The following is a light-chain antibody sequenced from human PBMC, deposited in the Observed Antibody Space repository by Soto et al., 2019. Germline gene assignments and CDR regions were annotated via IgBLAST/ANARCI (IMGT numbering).Light chain of an antibody. J-gene: IGKJ4*01. CDR1: QSVSSSY. Sequence: EIVLTQSPGTLSLSPGERATLSCRASQSVSSSYLAWYQQKPGQAPRLLIYGASSRATGISDRFSGSGSGTDFTLTISRLEPEDFEVYYCQQYGSSQLTFGGGTKVDIK. V-gene: IGKV3-20*01. CDR3: QQYGSSQLT. CDR2: GAS.